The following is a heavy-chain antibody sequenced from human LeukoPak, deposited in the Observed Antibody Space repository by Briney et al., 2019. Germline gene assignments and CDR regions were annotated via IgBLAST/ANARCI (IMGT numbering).Heavy chain of an antibody. CDR2: ISYDGSNK. V-gene: IGHV3-30-3*01. CDR3: ARDFTSHWGYYYYYYGMDV. D-gene: IGHD2-2*01. J-gene: IGHJ6*02. Sequence: GRSLRLSCAASGFTFSSYAMHWVRQAPGKGLEWVAVISYDGSNKYYADSVKGGFTISRDNSKNTLYLQMNSLRAEDTAVYYCARDFTSHWGYYYYYYGMDVWGQGTTVTVSS. CDR1: GFTFSSYA.